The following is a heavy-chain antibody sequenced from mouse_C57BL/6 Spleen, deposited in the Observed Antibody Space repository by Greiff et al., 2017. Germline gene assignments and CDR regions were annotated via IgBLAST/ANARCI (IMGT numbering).Heavy chain of an antibody. D-gene: IGHD3-1*01. Sequence: VKLVESGAELVRPGASVKLSCKASGYTFTDYYINWVKQRPGQGLEWIGEIDPSDSYTNYNQKFKGKATLTVDTSSSTAYMQLSSLTSEDSAVYYCARSSSSWFAYWGQGTLVTVSA. CDR1: GYTFTDYY. V-gene: IGHV1-50*01. CDR3: ARSSSSWFAY. J-gene: IGHJ3*01. CDR2: IDPSDSYT.